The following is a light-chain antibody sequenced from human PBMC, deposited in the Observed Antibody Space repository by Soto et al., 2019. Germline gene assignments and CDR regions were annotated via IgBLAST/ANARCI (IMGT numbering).Light chain of an antibody. Sequence: DIQMTQSPSSLSASVVDRFTITFHASQDISNYLNWYQQKPGKAPKLLIYDASNLETGVPSRFSGSGSGTDFTFTISSLQPEDIATYYCQQSYRTPPITFGQGTRLEI. CDR2: DAS. CDR3: QQSYRTPPIT. CDR1: QDISNY. V-gene: IGKV1-33*01. J-gene: IGKJ5*01.